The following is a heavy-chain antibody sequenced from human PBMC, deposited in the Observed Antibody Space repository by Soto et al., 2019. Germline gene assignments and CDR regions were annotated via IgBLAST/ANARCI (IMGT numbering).Heavy chain of an antibody. CDR3: TSDLQGQYYYGRDV. V-gene: IGHV3-49*04. J-gene: IGHJ6*02. CDR1: GFTFGDYA. CDR2: IRGKPNGGAT. Sequence: GGSMRLSCTASGFTFGDYAMNWVRQAPGKGLEWVGFIRGKPNGGATDYAASLKGRFTISRDDSKSIAYLQMNSLKTEDTAVYYCTSDLQGQYYYGRDVWGQGTTGIVS.